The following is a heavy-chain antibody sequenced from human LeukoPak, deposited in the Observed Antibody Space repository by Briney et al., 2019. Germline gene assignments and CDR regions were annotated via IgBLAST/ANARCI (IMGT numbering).Heavy chain of an antibody. Sequence: GGSLRLSCAASGFTFSSYWMHWVRQAPGKGLVRVSRINSDGSSTSYADSVKGRFTISRDNAKNTLYLQMNSLRAEDTAVYYCARARPGGYNWFDPWGQGTLVTVSS. CDR1: GFTFSSYW. J-gene: IGHJ5*02. CDR2: INSDGSST. D-gene: IGHD3-16*01. V-gene: IGHV3-74*01. CDR3: ARARPGGYNWFDP.